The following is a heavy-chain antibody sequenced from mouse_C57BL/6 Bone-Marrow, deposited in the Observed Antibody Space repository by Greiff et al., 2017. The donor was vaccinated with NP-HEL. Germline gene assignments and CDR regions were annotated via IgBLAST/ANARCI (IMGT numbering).Heavy chain of an antibody. V-gene: IGHV5-6*02. Sequence: DVMLVESGGDLVKPGGSLKLSCAASGFTFSSYGMSWVRQTPDKRLEWVATISSGGSYTYYPDSVKGRFTISRDNAKNTLYLQMSSLKSEDTAMDYCARRGGYYAMDYWGQGTSVTVSS. CDR1: GFTFSSYG. CDR3: ARRGGYYAMDY. J-gene: IGHJ4*01. CDR2: ISSGGSYT.